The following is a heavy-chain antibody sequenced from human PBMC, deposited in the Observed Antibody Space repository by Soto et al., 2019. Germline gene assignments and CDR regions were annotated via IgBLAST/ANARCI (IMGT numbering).Heavy chain of an antibody. J-gene: IGHJ6*02. Sequence: GESLKISCRVSGYSFTSYWIGWVRQMPGKGLEWMGIIYPGDSDTRYSPSFQGQVTISADKSISTAYLQWSSLKASDTAMYYCARTVRGVIITAYGMDVWGQGTTVTVSS. CDR2: IYPGDSDT. CDR3: ARTVRGVIITAYGMDV. D-gene: IGHD3-10*01. V-gene: IGHV5-51*01. CDR1: GYSFTSYW.